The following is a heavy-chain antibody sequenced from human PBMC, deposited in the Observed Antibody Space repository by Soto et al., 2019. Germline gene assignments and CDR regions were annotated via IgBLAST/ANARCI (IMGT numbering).Heavy chain of an antibody. D-gene: IGHD6-19*01. CDR2: ISGSGGST. CDR1: GFTFSSYA. J-gene: IGHJ6*02. Sequence: EVQLLESGGGLVQPGGSLRLSCAASGFTFSSYAMSWVRQAPGKGLEWVSAISGSGGSTYYADSVKGRFTISRDNSKNTLYLQMNSLRAEDTAVYYCAKWYTKWLVVEAGYGMDVWGQGTTVTVSS. CDR3: AKWYTKWLVVEAGYGMDV. V-gene: IGHV3-23*01.